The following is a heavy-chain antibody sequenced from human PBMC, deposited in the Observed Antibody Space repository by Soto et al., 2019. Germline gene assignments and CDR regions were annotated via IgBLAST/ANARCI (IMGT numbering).Heavy chain of an antibody. CDR1: GFTFSSYD. Sequence: GGSLRLSCAASGFTFSSYDMHWVRQATGKGLEWVSAIGTAGDTYYRGSVKGRFTISRENAKNSLYLQMNSLRAGDTAVYYCARDSGPEAAFDIWGQGTMVTVSS. CDR3: ARDSGPEAAFDI. J-gene: IGHJ3*02. V-gene: IGHV3-13*01. CDR2: IGTAGDT.